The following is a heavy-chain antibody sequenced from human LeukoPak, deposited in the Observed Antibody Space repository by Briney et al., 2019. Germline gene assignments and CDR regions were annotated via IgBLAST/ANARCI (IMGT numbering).Heavy chain of an antibody. J-gene: IGHJ4*02. CDR1: GYTFTSYT. V-gene: IGHV7-4-1*02. CDR2: INTNTGNP. CDR3: ARGGEYYDSSGYYYPWHFDY. Sequence: ASVKVSCKASGYTFTSYTMNWVRQAPGQGLEWMGWINTNTGNPTYAQGFTGRFVFSLDTSVSTAYLQISSLKAEDTAVYYCARGGEYYDSSGYYYPWHFDYWGQGTLVTVSS. D-gene: IGHD3-22*01.